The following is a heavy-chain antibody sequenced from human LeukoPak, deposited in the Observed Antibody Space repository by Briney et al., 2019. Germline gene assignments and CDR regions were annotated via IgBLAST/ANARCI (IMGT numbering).Heavy chain of an antibody. CDR2: ISSSGTTM. CDR1: GFSFSSYE. D-gene: IGHD1-26*01. J-gene: IGHJ4*02. V-gene: IGHV3-48*03. CDR3: AKDRVGAMMYFDY. Sequence: GGSLRLSCAASGFSFSSYEIHWVRQAPGKGLEWVSYISSSGTTMYYADSVKGRFTISRDNSKNTLFLQVNSLRAEDTAVYYCAKDRVGAMMYFDYWGQGTLVTVSS.